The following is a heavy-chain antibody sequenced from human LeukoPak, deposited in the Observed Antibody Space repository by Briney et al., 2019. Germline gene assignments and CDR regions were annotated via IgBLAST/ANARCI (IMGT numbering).Heavy chain of an antibody. V-gene: IGHV3-30-3*01. CDR1: GFTFSSYA. J-gene: IGHJ5*02. CDR3: ARSRSSYGSGSYPDWFDP. D-gene: IGHD3-10*01. CDR2: ISYDGSKK. Sequence: PGGSLRLSCAASGFTFSSYAMHWVRQAPGKGMEGVAVISYDGSKKYYADSVKGGFTISRDNSKNTLYLQMNSLRAEDTAVYYCARSRSSYGSGSYPDWFDPWGQGTLVTVSS.